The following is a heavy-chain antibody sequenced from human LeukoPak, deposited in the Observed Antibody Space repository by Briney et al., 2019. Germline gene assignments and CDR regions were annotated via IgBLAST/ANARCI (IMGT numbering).Heavy chain of an antibody. CDR3: AKSHCSSTSCYVTY. Sequence: PGGSLRLSCVASGFTFDDYAMHWVRQAPGKGLGWVSGISWNSGSIGYADSVKGRFTISRDNAKNSLYLQMNSLRAEDTALYYCAKSHCSSTSCYVTYWGQGTLVTVSS. CDR1: GFTFDDYA. D-gene: IGHD2-2*01. J-gene: IGHJ4*02. V-gene: IGHV3-9*01. CDR2: ISWNSGSI.